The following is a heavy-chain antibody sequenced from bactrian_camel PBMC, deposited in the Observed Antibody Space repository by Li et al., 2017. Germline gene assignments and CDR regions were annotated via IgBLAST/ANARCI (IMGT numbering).Heavy chain of an antibody. CDR1: GSMGGLC. CDR3: AMRSGGCLPTMIPTEYNY. D-gene: IGHD4*01. J-gene: IGHJ4*01. CDR2: ITAGGGSP. Sequence: QLVESGGGSVQPGQSLRLSCKASGSMGGLCMGWFRQVPGEESEGVARITAGGGSPAYADSVKGRFTISQNHYKNVLEMNNLRPEDAGMYFCAMRSGGCLPTMIPTEYNYWGQGTQVTVS. V-gene: IGHV3S65*01.